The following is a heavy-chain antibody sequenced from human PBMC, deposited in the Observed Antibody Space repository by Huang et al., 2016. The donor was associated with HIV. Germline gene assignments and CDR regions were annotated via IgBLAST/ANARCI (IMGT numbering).Heavy chain of an antibody. V-gene: IGHV1-69*13. CDR1: GGSFNNFV. Sequence: QVQLVQSGAAVRKPGSSVKVSCRASGGSFNNFVINWVRQAPGQGLEWMGGIIPRFGTRNDAQRFQGRVTITADETTGVVYMELSSLRSDDTAVYFCAKRGGAWGSPYAFDLWGPGTMVTVSS. D-gene: IGHD3-16*01. CDR3: AKRGGAWGSPYAFDL. J-gene: IGHJ3*01. CDR2: IIPRFGTR.